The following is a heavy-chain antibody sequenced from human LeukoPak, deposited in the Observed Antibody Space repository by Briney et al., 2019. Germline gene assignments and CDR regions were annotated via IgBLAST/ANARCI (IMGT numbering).Heavy chain of an antibody. CDR1: GFTFSSYS. D-gene: IGHD5-12*01. CDR3: ARVPLLRAWPSLDY. J-gene: IGHJ4*02. CDR2: ISSSSSYI. V-gene: IGHV3-21*01. Sequence: PGGSLRLSCAASGFTFSSYSMNWVRQAPGKGLEWVSSISSSSSYIYYADSVKGRFTISRDNAKNSLYLQMNSLRAEDTAVSSCARVPLLRAWPSLDYWSQGTLVTVSS.